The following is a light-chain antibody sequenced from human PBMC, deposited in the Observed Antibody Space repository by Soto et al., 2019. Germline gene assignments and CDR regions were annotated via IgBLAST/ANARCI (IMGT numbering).Light chain of an antibody. J-gene: IGKJ5*01. Sequence: GYRVTLTWRASQTFSTGMAGYQHETGKAPRLLIYAASTLQSGVPSRFSGSGSVLEFNITVSNLQPEGFASYYCQQVYSSLTFGQGTRLEIK. CDR1: QTFSTG. CDR3: QQVYSSLT. V-gene: IGKV1-9*01. CDR2: AAS.